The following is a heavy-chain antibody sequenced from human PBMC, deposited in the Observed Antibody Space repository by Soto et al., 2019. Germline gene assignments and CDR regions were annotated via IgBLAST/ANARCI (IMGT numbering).Heavy chain of an antibody. V-gene: IGHV4-59*08. Sequence: QVQLQESGPGLVKPSETLSLTCTVSGGSISSYYWSWIRQPPGKGLEWIGYIYYSGSTNYNPSLKSRVTISVDTSKNQFSLKLSSVTAADTAVYYCARLSYSSGWSVDPWGQGTPVTVSS. CDR1: GGSISSYY. CDR3: ARLSYSSGWSVDP. D-gene: IGHD6-19*01. CDR2: IYYSGST. J-gene: IGHJ5*02.